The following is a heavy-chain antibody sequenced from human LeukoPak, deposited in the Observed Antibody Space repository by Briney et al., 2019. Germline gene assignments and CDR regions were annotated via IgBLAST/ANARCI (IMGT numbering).Heavy chain of an antibody. J-gene: IGHJ6*02. CDR2: IYTSGST. Sequence: SETLSLTCTVSGGSISNYYWSWIRQPAGKGLEWIGRIYTSGSTNYNPSLKSRVTMSVDTSKNQFSLKLSSVTAADTAVYYCARGGYCSGGSCYLNPGVHYYYGMDVWGQGTTVTVSS. D-gene: IGHD2-15*01. CDR1: GGSISNYY. CDR3: ARGGYCSGGSCYLNPGVHYYYGMDV. V-gene: IGHV4-4*07.